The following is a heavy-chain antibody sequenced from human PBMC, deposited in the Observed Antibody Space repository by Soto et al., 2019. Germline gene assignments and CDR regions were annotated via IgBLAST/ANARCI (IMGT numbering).Heavy chain of an antibody. Sequence: GGSLRLSCAASGFTFSGSAMHWVRQASGKGLEWVGRIRSKANSYATAYAASVKGRFTISRDDSKNTAYLQMNSLKTEDTAVYYCAKGGYTGHDTPIFYYYHGMDVWGQGTTVTVSS. CDR1: GFTFSGSA. CDR2: IRSKANSYAT. J-gene: IGHJ6*02. CDR3: AKGGYTGHDTPIFYYYHGMDV. D-gene: IGHD3-16*02. V-gene: IGHV3-73*01.